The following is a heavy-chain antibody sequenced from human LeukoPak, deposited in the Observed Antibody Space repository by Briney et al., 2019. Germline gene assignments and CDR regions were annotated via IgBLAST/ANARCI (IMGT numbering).Heavy chain of an antibody. V-gene: IGHV3-48*02. J-gene: IGHJ4*02. CDR2: ISISSTTI. Sequence: GGSLRLSCVASGFTFSSSSMNWVRQAPGKGLEWVSYISISSTTIYYADSVKGRFTISRDNAKNSLYLQMNSLRDEDTAVYYCARGAITMVRAWEFDYWGQGTLVTVSS. D-gene: IGHD3-10*01. CDR3: ARGAITMVRAWEFDY. CDR1: GFTFSSSS.